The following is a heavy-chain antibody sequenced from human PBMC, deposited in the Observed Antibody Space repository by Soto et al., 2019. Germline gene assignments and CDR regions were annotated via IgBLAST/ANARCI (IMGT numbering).Heavy chain of an antibody. CDR3: AREGSYYGSGSYTYYYYYYGMDG. V-gene: IGHV4-34*01. D-gene: IGHD3-10*01. CDR2: INHSGST. CDR1: GGAFSGYY. J-gene: IGHJ6*02. Sequence: SETLSLTCAVYGGAFSGYYWSWIRQPPGKGLEWIGEINHSGSTNYNPSLKSRVTISVDTSKNQFSLKLSSVTAADTAVYYCAREGSYYGSGSYTYYYYYYGMDGWGQGTTVTVSS.